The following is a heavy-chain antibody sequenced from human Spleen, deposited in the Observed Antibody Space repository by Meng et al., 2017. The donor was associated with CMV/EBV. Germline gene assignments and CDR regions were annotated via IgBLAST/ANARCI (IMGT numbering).Heavy chain of an antibody. CDR2: ISWNSGSI. Sequence: GGSLRLSCAASGFTFDDYAMHWVRQAPGKGLEWVSGISWNSGSIGYADSVKGRFTISRDNAKNSLYLQMNSLRAEDMALYYCAKPPSAYSSSSLFDYWGQGTLVTVSS. J-gene: IGHJ4*02. CDR3: AKPPSAYSSSSLFDY. V-gene: IGHV3-9*03. CDR1: GFTFDDYA. D-gene: IGHD6-6*01.